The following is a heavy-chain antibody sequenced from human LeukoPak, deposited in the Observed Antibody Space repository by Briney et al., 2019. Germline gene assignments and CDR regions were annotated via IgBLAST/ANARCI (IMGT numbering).Heavy chain of an antibody. V-gene: IGHV4-59*11. CDR1: GGSISSHY. J-gene: IGHJ4*02. D-gene: IGHD5-18*01. Sequence: SETLSLTCTVSGGSISSHYWSWIRQPPGKGLEWIGYISYSGSTNYNTSLKRRVTISVDTPKNQFSLTLSSVTAADTAVYYCARAPGGYNYGALFYFDRWGQGTLVTVSS. CDR2: ISYSGST. CDR3: ARAPGGYNYGALFYFDR.